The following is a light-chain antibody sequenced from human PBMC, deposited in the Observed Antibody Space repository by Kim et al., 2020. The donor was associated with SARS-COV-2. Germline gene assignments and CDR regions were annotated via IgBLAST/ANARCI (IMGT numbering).Light chain of an antibody. CDR2: DVT. CDR1: SSDVGGYNY. J-gene: IGLJ1*01. CDR3: SSYRSSGYV. Sequence: QSALTQPASLSGSPGQSITISCTGTSSDVGGYNYVSWYQQYPGKAPKLMLYDVTKRPSGVSNRFSGSKSGNTASLTISGLQAEDEADYYCSSYRSSGYVFGTGTKVTVL. V-gene: IGLV2-14*03.